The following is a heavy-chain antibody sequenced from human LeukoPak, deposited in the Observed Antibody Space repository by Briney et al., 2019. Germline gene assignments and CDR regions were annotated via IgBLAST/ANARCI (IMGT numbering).Heavy chain of an antibody. V-gene: IGHV3-23*01. CDR2: ISGNGVDT. J-gene: IGHJ4*02. Sequence: GGSLRLSCAASGFTFSNYLMSWVRQAPGKGLEWVSAISGNGVDTYYADSVKGRFTISRDNSKNTLYLQMNSLRPDDTAVYYCATQRWLQSGTMNYFDYWGQGTLVTVSS. CDR3: ATQRWLQSGTMNYFDY. D-gene: IGHD5-24*01. CDR1: GFTFSNYL.